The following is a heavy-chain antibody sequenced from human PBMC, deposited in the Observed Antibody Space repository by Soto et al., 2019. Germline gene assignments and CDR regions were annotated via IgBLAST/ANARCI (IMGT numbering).Heavy chain of an antibody. Sequence: ASVKVSCKASGYTFTSYGISWVRQAPGQGPEWMGWISAYNGNTNYAQKLQGRVTMTTDTSTSTAYMELRSLRSDDTAVYYCARDRGGGYYYDSSGPYYFDYWGQGTPVTVSS. D-gene: IGHD3-22*01. CDR1: GYTFTSYG. J-gene: IGHJ4*02. CDR2: ISAYNGNT. CDR3: ARDRGGGYYYDSSGPYYFDY. V-gene: IGHV1-18*04.